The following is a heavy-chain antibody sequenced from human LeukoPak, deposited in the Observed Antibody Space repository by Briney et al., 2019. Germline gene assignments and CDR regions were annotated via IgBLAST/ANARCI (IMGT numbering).Heavy chain of an antibody. Sequence: PGASVKVSCKASGYTFTGYYMHWVRQAPGQGLEWMGWINPNSGGTNYAQKFQGRVTMTRDTSISTAYMELSRLRSDDTAVYYCARDQVVVVPARYYYTDVWGKGTTVTVSS. J-gene: IGHJ6*03. D-gene: IGHD2-2*01. CDR2: INPNSGGT. CDR3: ARDQVVVVPARYYYTDV. CDR1: GYTFTGYY. V-gene: IGHV1-2*02.